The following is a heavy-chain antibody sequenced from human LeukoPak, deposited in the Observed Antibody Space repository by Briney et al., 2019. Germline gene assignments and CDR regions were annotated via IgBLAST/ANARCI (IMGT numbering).Heavy chain of an antibody. Sequence: GGSLRLSCAASGFTFSSYGMHWVRQAPGKGLEWVAFIRYDGSNKYYADSVKGRFTISRDNSKNTLYLQMNSLRAEDTAVYYCAKDDGYYYYMDVWGKGTTVTISS. CDR3: AKDDGYYYYMDV. CDR2: IRYDGSNK. J-gene: IGHJ6*03. V-gene: IGHV3-30*02. CDR1: GFTFSSYG.